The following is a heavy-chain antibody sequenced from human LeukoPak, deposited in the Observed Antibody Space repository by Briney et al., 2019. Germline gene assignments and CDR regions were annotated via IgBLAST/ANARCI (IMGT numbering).Heavy chain of an antibody. V-gene: IGHV1-18*01. J-gene: IGHJ4*02. CDR3: ARGGRRSGYTESDY. Sequence: ASVKVSCKVSGYTFRNYGITWVRQAPGQGLGWMGWISGYDGSTVYAHNVQGRVAMTTDTSTSTAYMEVRSLRSDDTAMYYCARGGRRSGYTESDYWGQGTLVTVSS. CDR1: GYTFRNYG. CDR2: ISGYDGST. D-gene: IGHD3-16*02.